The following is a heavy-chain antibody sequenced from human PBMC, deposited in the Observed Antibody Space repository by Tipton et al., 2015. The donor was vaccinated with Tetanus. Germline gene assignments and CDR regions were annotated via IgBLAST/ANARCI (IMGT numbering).Heavy chain of an antibody. CDR2: IYYSGST. Sequence: TLSLTCTVSGGSISSNYWSWIRQPPGKGLEWIGNIYYSGSTNYNPSLKSRVTISVDTSKKQFSLKLSSVTAADTAVYYCARIRQVGKPGPFFDYWGQGTLVTVSS. V-gene: IGHV4-59*07. CDR3: ARIRQVGKPGPFFDY. D-gene: IGHD7-27*01. J-gene: IGHJ4*02. CDR1: GGSISSNY.